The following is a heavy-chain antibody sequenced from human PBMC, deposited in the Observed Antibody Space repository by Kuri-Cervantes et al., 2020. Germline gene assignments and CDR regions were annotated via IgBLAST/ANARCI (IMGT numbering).Heavy chain of an antibody. CDR1: GGSFSGYY. CDR3: ARDLGIVVVPAASA. V-gene: IGHV4-34*01. CDR2: INHSGST. Sequence: GSLRLSCAVYGGSFSGYYWSWIRQPPGKGLEWIGEINHSGSTNYNPSLKSRVTISVDTSKNQFSLKLSSVTAEDTAVYYCARDLGIVVVPAASAWGQGALVTVSS. J-gene: IGHJ4*02. D-gene: IGHD2-2*01.